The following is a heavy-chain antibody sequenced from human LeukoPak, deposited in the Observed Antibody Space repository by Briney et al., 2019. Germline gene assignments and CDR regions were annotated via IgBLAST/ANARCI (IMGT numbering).Heavy chain of an antibody. J-gene: IGHJ6*03. V-gene: IGHV3-74*01. D-gene: IGHD2-21*01. CDR2: INSDGSST. Sequence: PGGSLRLSCAASGFTFSSYWMHWVRQAPGKGLVWVSRINSDGSSTSYADSVKGRFTISRDNAMNTLYLQMNSLRAEDTAVYYCARGSRGLWWWPYYYYMDVWGKGTTVTVSS. CDR3: ARGSRGLWWWPYYYYMDV. CDR1: GFTFSSYW.